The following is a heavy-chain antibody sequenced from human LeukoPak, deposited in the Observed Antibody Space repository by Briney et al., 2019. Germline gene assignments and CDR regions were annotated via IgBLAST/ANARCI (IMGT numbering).Heavy chain of an antibody. CDR1: GFTLRSYT. Sequence: PGGSLRLSCAASGFTLRSYTMNWVRQAPGKGLEWVSSISSSSSYIYYADSVKGRFTISRDNAKNSLYLQMNSLRAEDTAVYYCASQWDDGYWGQGTLVTVSS. CDR3: ASQWDDGY. CDR2: ISSSSSYI. V-gene: IGHV3-21*01. D-gene: IGHD1-26*01. J-gene: IGHJ4*02.